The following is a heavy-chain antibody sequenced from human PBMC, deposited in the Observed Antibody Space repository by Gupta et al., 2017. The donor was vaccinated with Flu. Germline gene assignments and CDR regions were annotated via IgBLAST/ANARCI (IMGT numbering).Heavy chain of an antibody. J-gene: IGHJ4*02. CDR2: ISSSSSTI. CDR1: GFTPSSYS. CDR3: AREVVAQSSSWSFDY. Sequence: EVQLVESGGGLVQPGGSLRLSCAASGFTPSSYSMNWVRQAPGKGLEWVSYISSSSSTIYYADSVKGRFTISRDNAKNSLYLQMNSLRDEDTAVYYCAREVVAQSSSWSFDYWGQGTLVTVSS. D-gene: IGHD6-13*01. V-gene: IGHV3-48*02.